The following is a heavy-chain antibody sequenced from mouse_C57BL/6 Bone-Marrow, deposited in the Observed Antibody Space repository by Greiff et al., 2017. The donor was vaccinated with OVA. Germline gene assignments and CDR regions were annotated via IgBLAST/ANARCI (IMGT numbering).Heavy chain of an antibody. CDR2: IYPGSGST. Sequence: QVQLQQPGAELVKPGASVKMSCKASGYTFTSYWITWVKQRPGQGLEWIGDIYPGSGSTNYNEKFKSKATLTVDTSSSTAYMQLSSLTSEDSAVYYCARRKDGNWYFDVWGTGTTVTVSS. CDR1: GYTFTSYW. V-gene: IGHV1-55*01. D-gene: IGHD2-1*01. J-gene: IGHJ1*03. CDR3: ARRKDGNWYFDV.